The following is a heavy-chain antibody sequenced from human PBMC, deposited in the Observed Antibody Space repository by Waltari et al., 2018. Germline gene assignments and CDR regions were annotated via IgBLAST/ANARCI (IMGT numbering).Heavy chain of an antibody. CDR1: GFTFSSYT. J-gene: IGHJ4*02. CDR3: AKDDFSQWELHTN. D-gene: IGHD1-26*01. V-gene: IGHV3-23*01. Sequence: EVQLLESGGGLVQPGGSLRLSCAASGFTFSSYTMSWVRRAPGKGLEWVSAISGMGGSTYYADSVKGRFTLSRDNSKNTLYLQMNSLRADDTAVYYCAKDDFSQWELHTNWGQGTLVTVSS. CDR2: ISGMGGST.